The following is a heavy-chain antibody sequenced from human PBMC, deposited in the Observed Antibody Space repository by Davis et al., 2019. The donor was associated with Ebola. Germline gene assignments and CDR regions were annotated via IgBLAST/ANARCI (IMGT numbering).Heavy chain of an antibody. V-gene: IGHV4-59*01. CDR1: GGSLSNYV. D-gene: IGHD3-3*02. CDR2: MYYSGYT. J-gene: IGHJ4*02. CDR3: ARLTLASVPDVVDH. Sequence: SETLSLTCTVSGGSLSNYVWSWIRQPPGKGLEWVVYMYYSGYTSYNPSLKSRVSMSLDTTRNQFSLKMTSVTAADTAVYYCARLTLASVPDVVDHWGQGSLVTVSP.